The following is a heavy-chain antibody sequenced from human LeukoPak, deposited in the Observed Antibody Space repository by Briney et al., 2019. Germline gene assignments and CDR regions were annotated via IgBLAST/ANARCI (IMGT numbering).Heavy chain of an antibody. J-gene: IGHJ3*02. CDR3: ATHELKDAFDI. V-gene: IGHV3-48*01. CDR1: RFTFSSYS. D-gene: IGHD3-10*01. Sequence: GGSLRLSCAASRFTFSSYSMNWVRQAPGKGLEWVSYISSSSSTIYYADSVKGRFTISRDNAKKSLYLQMNSPRAEDTAVYYCATHELKDAFDIWGQGTMVTVSS. CDR2: ISSSSSTI.